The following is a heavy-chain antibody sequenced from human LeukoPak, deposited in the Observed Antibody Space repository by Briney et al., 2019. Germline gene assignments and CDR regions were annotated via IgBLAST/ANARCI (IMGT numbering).Heavy chain of an antibody. CDR2: INPNSGGT. V-gene: IGHV1-2*02. D-gene: IGHD3-3*01. CDR3: ARSFTIFGVVILGY. CDR1: GYTFTGYY. Sequence: ASVKVSCKASGYTFTGYYMRWVRQAPGQGLEWMGWINPNSGGTNYAQEFQGRVTMTRDTSISTAYMELSRLRSDDTAVYYCARSFTIFGVVILGYWGQGTLVTVSS. J-gene: IGHJ4*02.